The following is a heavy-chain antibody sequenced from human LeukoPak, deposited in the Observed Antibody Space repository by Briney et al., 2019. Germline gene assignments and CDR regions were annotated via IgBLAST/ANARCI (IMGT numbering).Heavy chain of an antibody. J-gene: IGHJ4*02. D-gene: IGHD3-22*01. CDR1: GGSISSDDYY. CDR3: ARERRYYDSSGYYDY. CDR2: IYYSGHT. V-gene: IGHV4-31*03. Sequence: SETLSLTCTVSGGSISSDDYYWSWIRQHPGKGLEWIGYIYYSGHTFYNPSLRSRVTISVDTSKNQFSLKLSSVTAADTAVYYCARERRYYDSSGYYDYWGQGTLVTVSS.